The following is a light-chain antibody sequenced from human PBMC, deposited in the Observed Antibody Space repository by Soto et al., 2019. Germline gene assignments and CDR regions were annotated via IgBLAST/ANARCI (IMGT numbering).Light chain of an antibody. J-gene: IGLJ3*02. CDR3: SSYTRSNTHWV. CDR2: EVS. V-gene: IGLV2-14*01. CDR1: SSDVGGYNY. Sequence: QSALTQPASVSGSPGQSITISCTGTSSDVGGYNYVSWYQQHPGKAPKLMIYEVSNRPSGVSNRFSGSKFGNTASLTISGLQAEDEADYYCSSYTRSNTHWVFGGGTQLTVL.